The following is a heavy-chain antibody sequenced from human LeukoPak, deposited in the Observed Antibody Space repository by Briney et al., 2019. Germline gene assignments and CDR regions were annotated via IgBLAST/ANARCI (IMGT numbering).Heavy chain of an antibody. CDR1: GFTFSSYG. D-gene: IGHD5-24*01. CDR3: ARDGYKDFDY. Sequence: RTGGSLRLSCAASGFTFSSYGMHWVRQAPGKGLEWVTVISYDGNNKYYADSVKGRFTISRDNSKNTLYLQMNSLRAEDTAVYYCARDGYKDFDYWGQGTLVTVSS. CDR2: ISYDGNNK. J-gene: IGHJ4*02. V-gene: IGHV3-30*03.